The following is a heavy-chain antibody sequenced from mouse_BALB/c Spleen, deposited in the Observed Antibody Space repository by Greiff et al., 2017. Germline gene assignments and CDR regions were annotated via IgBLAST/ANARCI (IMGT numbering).Heavy chain of an antibody. V-gene: IGHV2-9*02. CDR3: AREYYGNNWYFDV. J-gene: IGHJ1*01. CDR2: IWAGGST. D-gene: IGHD2-1*01. Sequence: QVQLQQSGPGLVAPSQSLSITCTVSGFSLTSYGVHWVRQPPGKGLEWLGVIWAGGSTNYNSALMSRLSISKDNSKSQVFLKMNSLQTDDTAMYYCAREYYGNNWYFDVWGAGTTVTVSS. CDR1: GFSLTSYG.